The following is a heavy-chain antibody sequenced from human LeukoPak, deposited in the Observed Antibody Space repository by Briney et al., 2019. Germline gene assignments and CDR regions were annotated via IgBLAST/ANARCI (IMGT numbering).Heavy chain of an antibody. Sequence: ASVKVSCKASGYTFTSYYMHWVRPAPGQGLAWMGIINPSGGSTSYAQKFQGRVTMTRDTSTSTVYMGLSSLRSEDTAVYYCARVGRVRVSWFYYWGQGTLVTVSS. CDR1: GYTFTSYY. D-gene: IGHD3-10*01. J-gene: IGHJ4*02. V-gene: IGHV1-46*01. CDR3: ARVGRVRVSWFYY. CDR2: INPSGGST.